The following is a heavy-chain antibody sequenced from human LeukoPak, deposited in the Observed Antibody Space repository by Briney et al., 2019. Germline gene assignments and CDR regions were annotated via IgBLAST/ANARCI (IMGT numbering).Heavy chain of an antibody. CDR2: IYTSGST. CDR3: ARLAIVGATPLAIGSAFDI. D-gene: IGHD1-26*01. J-gene: IGHJ3*02. Sequence: PSETLSLTCTVSGGSISSGSYYWSWIRQPAGKGLEWIGRIYTSGSTNYNPSLKSRVTISVDTSKNQFSLKLSSVTAADTAVYYCARLAIVGATPLAIGSAFDIWGQGTMVTVSS. V-gene: IGHV4-61*02. CDR1: GGSISSGSYY.